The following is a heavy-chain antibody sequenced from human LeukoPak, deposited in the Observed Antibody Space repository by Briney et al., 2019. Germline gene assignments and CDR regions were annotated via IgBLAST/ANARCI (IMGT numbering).Heavy chain of an antibody. Sequence: GESLRLSCAASGFTFSSYAMSWVRQAPGKGLEWVSAISGSGGSTYYADSVKGRFTISRDNSKNTLYLQMNSLRAEDTAVYYCAKLWDIVVVVAASDYWGQGTLVTVSS. CDR1: GFTFSSYA. J-gene: IGHJ4*02. CDR3: AKLWDIVVVVAASDY. D-gene: IGHD2-15*01. CDR2: ISGSGGST. V-gene: IGHV3-23*01.